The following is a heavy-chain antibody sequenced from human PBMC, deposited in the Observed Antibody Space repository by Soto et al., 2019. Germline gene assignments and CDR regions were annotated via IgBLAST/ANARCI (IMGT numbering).Heavy chain of an antibody. V-gene: IGHV1-69*13. CDR2: IIPIFGTG. CDR3: ASGNSSGYYHRWGYFQH. J-gene: IGHJ1*01. D-gene: IGHD3-22*01. Sequence: ASVKVSCKASGGTFSSSAIAWVRLAPGQGLEWMGGIIPIFGTGNYAQKFQGRVTITADESTTTAYMELSSLRSDDSAVYYCASGNSSGYYHRWGYFQHWGQGTLVTVSS. CDR1: GGTFSSSA.